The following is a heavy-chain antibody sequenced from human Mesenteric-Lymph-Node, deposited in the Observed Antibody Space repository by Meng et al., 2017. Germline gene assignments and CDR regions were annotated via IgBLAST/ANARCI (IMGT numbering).Heavy chain of an antibody. J-gene: IGHJ4*02. CDR1: GFTFSDYY. CDR3: VRTRKGYHYDY. V-gene: IGHV3-11*04. Sequence: GESLKISCAASGFTFSDYYMSWIRQAPGKGLEWVSYISGSGSTIYYADSVKGRFTISRDNAKNSLYLQMNSLRAEDTAVYFCVRTRKGYHYDYWGQGTLVTVSS. D-gene: IGHD5-12*01. CDR2: ISGSGSTI.